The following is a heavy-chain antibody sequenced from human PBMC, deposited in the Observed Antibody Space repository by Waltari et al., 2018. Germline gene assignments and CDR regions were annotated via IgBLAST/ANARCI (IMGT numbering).Heavy chain of an antibody. V-gene: IGHV4-31*03. J-gene: IGHJ3*02. CDR3: ARGYYDILTGYYNAFDI. D-gene: IGHD3-9*01. CDR1: GGSFSSGGYY. Sequence: QVQLQESGPGLVKPSQTLSLTCTVSGGSFSSGGYYWSWIRQHPGKGLEWIGYIYYSGSTYYNPSLKSRVTISVDTSKNQFSLKLSSVTAADTAVYYCARGYYDILTGYYNAFDIWGQGTMVTVSS. CDR2: IYYSGST.